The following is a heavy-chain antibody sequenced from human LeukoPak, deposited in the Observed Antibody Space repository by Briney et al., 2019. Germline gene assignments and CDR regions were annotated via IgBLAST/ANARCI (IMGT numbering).Heavy chain of an antibody. CDR3: ASDLDLWSGYYITYYFDY. J-gene: IGHJ4*02. D-gene: IGHD3-3*01. CDR2: IPYDGSNK. CDR1: GFTFSSYA. V-gene: IGHV3-30*04. Sequence: GGSLRLSCAASGFTFSSYAMSWVRQAPGKGLEGVAVIPYDGSNKHYADSVKGRFTISRDNSKNTLYLQMNSLRAEDTAVYYCASDLDLWSGYYITYYFDYWGQGTLVTVSS.